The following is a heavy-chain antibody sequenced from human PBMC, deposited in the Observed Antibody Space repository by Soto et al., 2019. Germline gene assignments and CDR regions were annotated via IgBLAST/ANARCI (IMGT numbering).Heavy chain of an antibody. CDR1: GGSISSYY. V-gene: IGHV4-59*08. Sequence: SETLSLTCTVSGGSISSYYWTWIRQPPGKGLEWIGFIYYNGNTNYNPSLNSRVTISVDTSKNQFSLTLTSVTAADTAVYYCARADHGYYFDDWGQGALVTVSS. J-gene: IGHJ4*02. CDR3: ARADHGYYFDD. CDR2: IYYNGNT. D-gene: IGHD6-13*01.